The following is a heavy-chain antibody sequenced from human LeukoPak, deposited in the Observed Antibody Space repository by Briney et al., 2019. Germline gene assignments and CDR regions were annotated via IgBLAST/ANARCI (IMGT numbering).Heavy chain of an antibody. Sequence: PSETLSLTCTVSGGSISSRNYYWGWIRQPPGKGLEWIGGVYYTGTTYSNPSLKSRVTISVDTSKNQFSLKLSSVTAADTAVYYCARLHDYLLHYFDYWGQGTLVTVSS. CDR1: GGSISSRNYY. CDR3: ARLHDYLLHYFDY. CDR2: VYYTGTT. D-gene: IGHD5-12*01. J-gene: IGHJ4*02. V-gene: IGHV4-39*01.